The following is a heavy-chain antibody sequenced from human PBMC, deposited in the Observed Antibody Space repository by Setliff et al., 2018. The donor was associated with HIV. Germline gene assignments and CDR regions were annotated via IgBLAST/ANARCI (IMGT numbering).Heavy chain of an antibody. Sequence: GASVKVSCKASGDTLKNYAISWVRQAPGQGLEWLGGIIPMFGAPNYPRTFQDRVTITADVSTSTAYMELRSLRSEDTAVYYCGVTSVALHYSYYVDVWGKGTSVTVSS. CDR2: IIPMFGAP. CDR3: GVTSVALHYSYYVDV. CDR1: GDTLKNYA. D-gene: IGHD4-17*01. V-gene: IGHV1-69*13. J-gene: IGHJ6*03.